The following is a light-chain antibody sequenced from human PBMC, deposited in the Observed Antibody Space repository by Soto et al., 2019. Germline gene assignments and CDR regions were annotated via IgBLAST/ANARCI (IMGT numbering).Light chain of an antibody. CDR1: QTSSSW. CDR2: KAS. CDR3: QHYNSYSEA. V-gene: IGKV1-5*03. Sequence: DIQMTKSPSTLSGSVGDRVTITCRATQTSSSWLAWYQQKPGKAPKLLIYKASTLKSGVPSRFSGSGSGTEFTLTISSLQPDDFATYYCQHYNSYSEAFGQGTRVDIK. J-gene: IGKJ1*01.